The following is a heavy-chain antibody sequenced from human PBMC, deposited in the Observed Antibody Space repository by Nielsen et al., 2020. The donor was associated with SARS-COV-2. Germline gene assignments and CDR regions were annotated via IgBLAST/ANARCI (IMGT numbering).Heavy chain of an antibody. J-gene: IGHJ6*03. CDR2: IYYSGST. Sequence: SETLSLTCTVSGGSISSGGYYWSWIRQHPGKGLEWIGYIYYSGSTYYNPSLKSRVTISVDTSKNQFSLKLSSVTAADTAVYYCASRLAAAGTRDYYYYYYMDVWGKGTTVTVSS. V-gene: IGHV4-31*03. CDR1: GGSISSGGYY. D-gene: IGHD6-13*01. CDR3: ASRLAAAGTRDYYYYYYMDV.